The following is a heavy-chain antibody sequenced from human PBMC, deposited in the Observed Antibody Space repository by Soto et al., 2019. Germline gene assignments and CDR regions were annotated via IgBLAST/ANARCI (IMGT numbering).Heavy chain of an antibody. CDR3: ARVEMYDFWSGYKVDP. CDR2: ISAYNGNT. D-gene: IGHD3-3*01. CDR1: GYTFTSYG. J-gene: IGHJ5*02. Sequence: ASVKVSCKASGYTFTSYGISWVRQAPGQGLEWMGWISAYNGNTNYAQKLQGRVTMTTDTSTSTAYMELRSLRSDDTAVYYCARVEMYDFWSGYKVDPWGQGTLLTVSS. V-gene: IGHV1-18*01.